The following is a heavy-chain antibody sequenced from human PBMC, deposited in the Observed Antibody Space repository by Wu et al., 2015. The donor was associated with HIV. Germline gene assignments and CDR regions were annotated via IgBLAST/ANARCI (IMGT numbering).Heavy chain of an antibody. J-gene: IGHJ4*02. D-gene: IGHD3-10*01. Sequence: QVQLVQSGAEVKKPGPSVKVSCKASGGTFSSYAISWVRQAPGQGLEWMGWINPNSGGTNYAQKFQGRVTMTRDTSISTAFMELTMLRSDDTAVYYCARDWEFYGSGSYVDYWGQGTLVTV. CDR3: ARDWEFYGSGSYVDY. V-gene: IGHV1-2*02. CDR2: INPNSGGT. CDR1: GGTFSSYA.